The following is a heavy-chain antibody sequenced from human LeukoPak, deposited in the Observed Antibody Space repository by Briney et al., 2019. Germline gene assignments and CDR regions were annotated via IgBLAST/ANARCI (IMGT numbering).Heavy chain of an antibody. J-gene: IGHJ4*02. V-gene: IGHV3-23*01. CDR3: AKELAVAGTFDY. Sequence: GESLKISCKGSGYTFSSYWIGWVRQAPGKGLEWVSAISGSGGSTYYADSVKGRFTISRDNSKNTLYLQMNSLRAEDTAVYYCAKELAVAGTFDYWGQGTPVTVSS. CDR1: GYTFSSYW. D-gene: IGHD6-19*01. CDR2: ISGSGGST.